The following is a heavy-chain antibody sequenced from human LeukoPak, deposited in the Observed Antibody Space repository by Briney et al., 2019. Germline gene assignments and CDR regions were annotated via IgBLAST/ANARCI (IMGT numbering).Heavy chain of an antibody. J-gene: IGHJ4*02. CDR2: TYYRSKWNH. Sequence: SQTLSLTCAISGDSVSSNRVAWNWIRQSPTRGLEWLGRTYYRSKWNHDYGVFVRGRITIYADTSKNEFHLHLNSVTPEDTAVYCAMDNWGDLYLDNWGQGTLVTVSS. CDR1: GDSVSSNRVA. D-gene: IGHD1-1*01. V-gene: IGHV6-1*01. CDR3: AMDNWGDLYLDN.